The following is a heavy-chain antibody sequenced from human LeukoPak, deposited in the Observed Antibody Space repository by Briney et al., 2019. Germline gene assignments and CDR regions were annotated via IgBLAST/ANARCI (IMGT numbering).Heavy chain of an antibody. CDR2: INHSGST. Sequence: SETLSLTCAVYGVSFSGYYWSWIRQPPGKGLEWIGEINHSGSTNYNPSLKSRVTISVDTSKNQFSLKLSSVTAADTAVYYCARAPRSSWYAAFDIWGQGTMVTVSS. D-gene: IGHD6-13*01. J-gene: IGHJ3*02. CDR3: ARAPRSSWYAAFDI. V-gene: IGHV4-34*01. CDR1: GVSFSGYY.